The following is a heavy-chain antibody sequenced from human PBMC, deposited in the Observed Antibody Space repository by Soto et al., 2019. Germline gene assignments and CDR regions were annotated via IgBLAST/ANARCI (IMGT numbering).Heavy chain of an antibody. CDR2: IYYSGST. V-gene: IGHV4-30-4*01. D-gene: IGHD3-22*01. CDR1: GGSISSGDYY. CDR3: ARGLTRGYYDSSGYPTESKNYYYYYGMDV. Sequence: QVQLQESGPGLVKPSQTLSLTCTVSGGSISSGDYYWSWIRQPPGKGLEWIGYIYYSGSTYYNPSLKSRVTISVDTSKNQFSLKLSSVTAADTAVYYCARGLTRGYYDSSGYPTESKNYYYYYGMDVWGQGTTVTVSS. J-gene: IGHJ6*02.